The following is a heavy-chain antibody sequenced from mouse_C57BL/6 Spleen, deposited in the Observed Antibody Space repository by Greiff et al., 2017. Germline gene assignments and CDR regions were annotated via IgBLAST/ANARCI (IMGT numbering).Heavy chain of an antibody. V-gene: IGHV1-18*01. D-gene: IGHD1-1*01. CDR1: GYTFTDYN. CDR2: INPNNGGT. Sequence: EVKLQQSGPELVKPGASVKIPCKASGYTFTDYNMDWVKQSHGKSLEWIGDINPNNGGTIYNQKFKGKATLTVDKSSSTAYMELRSLTSEDTAVYYCARRPHYYGSSYDAMDYWGQGTSVTVSS. CDR3: ARRPHYYGSSYDAMDY. J-gene: IGHJ4*01.